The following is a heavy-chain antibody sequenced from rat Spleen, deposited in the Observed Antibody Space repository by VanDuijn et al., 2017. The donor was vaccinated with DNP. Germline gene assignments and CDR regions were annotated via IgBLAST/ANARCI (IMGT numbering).Heavy chain of an antibody. D-gene: IGHD4-1*01. V-gene: IGHV5-58*01. CDR1: GFTFSGYW. J-gene: IGHJ1*01. Sequence: EVQIVETGGGLVEPGRSLKVSCVASGFTFSGYWMYWIRQAPGKGLEWVASINTDGDSTYYLESVKGRFTISRDNAKSTLYLQMDSLRAEDTATYYCARRDSFYWYFDFWGPGTMVTVSS. CDR3: ARRDSFYWYFDF. CDR2: INTDGDST.